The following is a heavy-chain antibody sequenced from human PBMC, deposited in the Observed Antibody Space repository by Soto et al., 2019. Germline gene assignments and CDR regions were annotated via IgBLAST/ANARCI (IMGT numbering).Heavy chain of an antibody. D-gene: IGHD4-17*01. J-gene: IGHJ5*02. CDR2: IYPSDSTT. Sequence: LGESLKISCKGSGYSFTNYWIAWVHQMPGKGLEYMGIIYPSDSTTRYSPSFQGQVTISADKSISTAYLQWNSLKASDTAMYYCSRHGFYGDYSSNYFDPWGQGTLVTVSS. V-gene: IGHV5-51*07. CDR3: SRHGFYGDYSSNYFDP. CDR1: GYSFTNYW.